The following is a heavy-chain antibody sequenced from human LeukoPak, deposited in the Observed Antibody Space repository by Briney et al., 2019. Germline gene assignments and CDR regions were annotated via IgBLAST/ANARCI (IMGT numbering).Heavy chain of an antibody. CDR2: MNPNSGNT. CDR3: ARGPGIGYWAEEATAFDI. V-gene: IGHV1-8*01. D-gene: IGHD2-15*01. J-gene: IGHJ3*02. Sequence: ASVKVSCKASGYTFTSYDINWVRQATGQGLEWMGWMNPNSGNTGYAQKFQGGVTMTRNTSISTAYMELSSLRSEDTAVYYCARGPGIGYWAEEATAFDIWGQGTMVTVSS. CDR1: GYTFTSYD.